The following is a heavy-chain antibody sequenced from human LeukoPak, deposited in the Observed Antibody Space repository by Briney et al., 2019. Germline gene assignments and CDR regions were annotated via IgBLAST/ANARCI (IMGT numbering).Heavy chain of an antibody. D-gene: IGHD3-22*01. Sequence: ASVKVSCKASGYTFTGYYLHWVRQAPGQGLEWMGWINPNNGDTNYAQKFQARVTTARDTSINTAYMEMISLESDDTAVYYCAREAAYYDLNGKGDDAFDLWGQGTMVIVSS. CDR2: INPNNGDT. J-gene: IGHJ3*01. CDR1: GYTFTGYY. CDR3: AREAAYYDLNGKGDDAFDL. V-gene: IGHV1-2*02.